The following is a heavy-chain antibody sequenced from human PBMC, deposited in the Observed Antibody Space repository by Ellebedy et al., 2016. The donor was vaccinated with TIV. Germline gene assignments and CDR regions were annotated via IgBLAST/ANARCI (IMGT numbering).Heavy chain of an antibody. D-gene: IGHD4-23*01. J-gene: IGHJ6*02. CDR1: GGSIRSYY. V-gene: IGHV4-59*01. Sequence: MPSETLSLTCTVSGGSIRSYYWSWIRPPTGKGLEWIGYVYYSGDTNYKPSLKSRVSMSVDTSKNQFSLKLSSVTAADTAVYYCARFANSYGLDVWGQGTTVTVSS. CDR3: ARFANSYGLDV. CDR2: VYYSGDT.